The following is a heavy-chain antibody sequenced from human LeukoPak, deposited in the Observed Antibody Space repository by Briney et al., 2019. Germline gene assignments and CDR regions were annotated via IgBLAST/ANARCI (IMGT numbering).Heavy chain of an antibody. Sequence: GESLKISCKGSGYSFTNYWIGWVRQMPGKGLEWMGIIWPGDSDTRYSPSFQGQVTISADKSNSIVYLQWSSLKASDTAMYYCARRYSGSYYPEYFDYWGQGTLVTVSS. J-gene: IGHJ4*02. CDR1: GYSFTNYW. V-gene: IGHV5-51*01. CDR2: IWPGDSDT. D-gene: IGHD1-26*01. CDR3: ARRYSGSYYPEYFDY.